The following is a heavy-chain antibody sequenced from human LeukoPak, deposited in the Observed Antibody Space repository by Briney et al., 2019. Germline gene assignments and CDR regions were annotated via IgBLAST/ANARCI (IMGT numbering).Heavy chain of an antibody. D-gene: IGHD3-3*01. CDR2: ISGSGGST. V-gene: IGHV3-23*01. CDR3: TTDPPYYDFWSG. CDR1: GFTFSNFA. Sequence: GGSLRLSCAASGFTFSNFAMTWVRQSPGRGLEWVSGISGSGGSTYYADSVKGRFTISRDNSKNTLYLQMNSLKTEDTAVYYCTTDPPYYDFWSGWGQGTLVTVSS. J-gene: IGHJ4*02.